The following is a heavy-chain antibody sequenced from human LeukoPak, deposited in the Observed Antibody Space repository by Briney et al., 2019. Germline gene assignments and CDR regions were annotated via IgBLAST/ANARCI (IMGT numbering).Heavy chain of an antibody. D-gene: IGHD3-3*01. CDR3: ARDLRYYDFWSGYYRSRDAFDI. J-gene: IGHJ3*02. V-gene: IGHV3-11*04. CDR1: GFTFSDYY. Sequence: KPGGSLRLSCAASGFTFSDYYMSWIRQAPGKGLEWVSYISSSGSTIYYPDSGKGRITISTDNAKNSLYLQMNSLRAEDTAVYYCARDLRYYDFWSGYYRSRDAFDIWGQGTMVTVS. CDR2: ISSSGSTI.